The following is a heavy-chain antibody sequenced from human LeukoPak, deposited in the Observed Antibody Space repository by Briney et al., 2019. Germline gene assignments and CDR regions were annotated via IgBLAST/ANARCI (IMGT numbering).Heavy chain of an antibody. J-gene: IGHJ4*02. Sequence: PSETLSLTCTVSGGSISSSSYYWGWIHQPPGKGLEWIGSIYYSGSTYYNPSLKSRVTISVDTSKNQFSLKLSSVTAADTAVYYCARNVDTAMAFDYWGQGTLVTVSS. CDR1: GGSISSSSYY. V-gene: IGHV4-39*01. D-gene: IGHD5-18*01. CDR2: IYYSGST. CDR3: ARNVDTAMAFDY.